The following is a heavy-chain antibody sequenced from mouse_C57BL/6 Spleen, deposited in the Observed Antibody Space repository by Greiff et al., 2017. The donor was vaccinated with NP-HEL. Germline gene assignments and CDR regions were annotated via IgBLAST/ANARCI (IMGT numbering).Heavy chain of an antibody. CDR1: GYAFSSSW. V-gene: IGHV1-82*01. CDR3: VRYLFDY. D-gene: IGHD1-1*01. CDR2: IYPGDGDT. Sequence: QVQLQQSGPELVKPGASVKISCKASGYAFSSSWMNWVKQRPGKGLEWIGRIYPGDGDTNYNGKFKGKATLTADKSSSTAYMQLSSLTSEDSAVYFCVRYLFDYWGQGITLTVSS. J-gene: IGHJ2*01.